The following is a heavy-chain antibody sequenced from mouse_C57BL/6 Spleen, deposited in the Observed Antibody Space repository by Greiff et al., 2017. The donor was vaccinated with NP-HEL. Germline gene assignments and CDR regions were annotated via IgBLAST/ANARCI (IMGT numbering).Heavy chain of an antibody. V-gene: IGHV1-7*01. J-gene: IGHJ3*01. CDR2: INPSGGYT. CDR3: AKKGTSGSSQDWFAY. CDR1: GFTFTSYW. D-gene: IGHD1-1*01. Sequence: VQLHQSGAELAKPGDSVKLSCTASGFTFTSYWMHWVKQRPGQGLEWIGYINPSGGYTKYTPKFKDKATLTADTSSNTAYMQLSSLTYAASADTYCAKKGTSGSSQDWFAYWGKGTLVTVSA.